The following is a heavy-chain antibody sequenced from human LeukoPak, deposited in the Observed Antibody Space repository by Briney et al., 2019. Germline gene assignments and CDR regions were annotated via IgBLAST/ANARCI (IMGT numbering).Heavy chain of an antibody. CDR1: GYTFTGYY. J-gene: IGHJ6*03. Sequence: ASVKVSCKASGYTFTGYYMHWVRQAPGQGLEWMGWISPNSGGTNYAQKFQGRVTMTRDTSISTAYMELNRLRSDDTAVYYCARAGLGYSSSWDYYYYMDVWGKGTTVTVSS. CDR2: ISPNSGGT. CDR3: ARAGLGYSSSWDYYYYMDV. D-gene: IGHD6-13*01. V-gene: IGHV1-2*02.